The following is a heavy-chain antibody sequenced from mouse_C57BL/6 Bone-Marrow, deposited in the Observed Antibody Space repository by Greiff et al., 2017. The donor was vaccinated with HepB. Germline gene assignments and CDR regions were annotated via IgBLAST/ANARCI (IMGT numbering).Heavy chain of an antibody. Sequence: DVMLVESGGGLVQPGRSLKLSCAASGFTFSDYYMYWVRQTPEKRLEWVAYISNGGGSTYYPDTVKGRFTISRDNAKNTLYLQMSRLKSEDTAMYYCARQVTTVVAPLGFDVWGTGTTVTVSS. J-gene: IGHJ1*03. D-gene: IGHD1-1*01. CDR2: ISNGGGST. V-gene: IGHV5-12*01. CDR1: GFTFSDYY. CDR3: ARQVTTVVAPLGFDV.